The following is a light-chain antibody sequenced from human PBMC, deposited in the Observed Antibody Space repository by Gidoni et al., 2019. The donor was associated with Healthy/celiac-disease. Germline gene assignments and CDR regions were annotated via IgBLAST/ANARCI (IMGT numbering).Light chain of an antibody. CDR1: ALPKQS. J-gene: IGLJ2*01. CDR2: KDR. CDR3: QSADSSGTPVV. Sequence: SYELTQPPSVSVSPGQTARITCSGDALPKQSAYWYQQKQGQAPVLVIYKDRERPSVIPERFSGSSSGTTVTLTISGVQAEDEADYYCQSADSSGTPVVFGGGTKLTVL. V-gene: IGLV3-25*02.